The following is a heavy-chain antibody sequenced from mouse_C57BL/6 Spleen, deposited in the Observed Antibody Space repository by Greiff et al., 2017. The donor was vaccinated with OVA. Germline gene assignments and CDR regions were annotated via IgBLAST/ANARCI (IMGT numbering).Heavy chain of an antibody. CDR2: INPNNGGT. D-gene: IGHD4-1*01. CDR3: ARQPGTWYFDV. J-gene: IGHJ1*03. V-gene: IGHV1-26*01. Sequence: EVQLQQSGPELVKPGASVKISCKASGYTFTDYYMNWVKQSHGKSLEWIGDINPNNGGTSYNQKFKGKATLTVDKSSSTAYMELRSLTSEDSAVYYCARQPGTWYFDVWGTGTTVTVSS. CDR1: GYTFTDYY.